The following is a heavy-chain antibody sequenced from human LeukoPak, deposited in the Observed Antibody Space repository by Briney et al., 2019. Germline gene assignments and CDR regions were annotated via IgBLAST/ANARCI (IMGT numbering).Heavy chain of an antibody. J-gene: IGHJ4*02. CDR3: ARADYMTANDY. D-gene: IGHD2-21*02. V-gene: IGHV3-11*05. CDR2: ISSSSSYT. Sequence: GGSLRLSCAASGFTFSDYYMSWIRQAPGKGLEWVSYISSSSSYTNYADSVKGRFTISRDNAKNALYLQMNSLRAEDTAVYYCARADYMTANDYWGQGTLVTVYS. CDR1: GFTFSDYY.